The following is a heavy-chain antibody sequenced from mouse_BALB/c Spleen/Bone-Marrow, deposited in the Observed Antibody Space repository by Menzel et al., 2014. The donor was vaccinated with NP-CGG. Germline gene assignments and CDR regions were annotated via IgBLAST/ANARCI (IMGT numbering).Heavy chain of an antibody. CDR3: ARDENVGIYWYFDV. V-gene: IGHV7-3*02. CDR2: IVNKTIRYTT. J-gene: IGHJ1*01. CDR1: GITYTDYY. Sequence: ELEVVESSGGLVQTWASRRLSRETSGITYTDYYMSWDSQLRGKAVEWLGFIVNKTIRYTTDYSASVKGRFTISRDNSQSISYLQMNTLRAEDSATYYCARDENVGIYWYFDVWGAGTTVTVSS.